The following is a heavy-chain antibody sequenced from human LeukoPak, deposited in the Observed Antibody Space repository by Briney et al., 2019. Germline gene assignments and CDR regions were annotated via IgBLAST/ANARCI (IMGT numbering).Heavy chain of an antibody. J-gene: IGHJ4*02. CDR2: IYYSGST. V-gene: IGHV4-61*01. Sequence: SETLSLTSTVSGGSVSSGSYYWSWIRQPPGKGLEWIGYIYYSGSTNYNPSLKSRVTISVDTSKNQFSLKLSSVTAADTAVYYCARGGSYYYDSSGYYSWGQGTLVTVSS. CDR3: ARGGSYYYDSSGYYS. D-gene: IGHD3-22*01. CDR1: GGSVSSGSYY.